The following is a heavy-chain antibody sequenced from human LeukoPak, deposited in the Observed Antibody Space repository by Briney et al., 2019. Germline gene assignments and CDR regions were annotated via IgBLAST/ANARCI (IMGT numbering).Heavy chain of an antibody. V-gene: IGHV5-51*01. J-gene: IGHJ5*02. CDR3: ARSGGDYYNWFDP. Sequence: GESLKISCKGSRYSFTSYWIGWVRQMPGKGLEWMGIIYPGDSETRYSPSFQGQVTISAAKSISTAYLQWSSLRASDTAMYYCARSGGDYYNWFDPWGQGTLVTVSS. D-gene: IGHD2-21*02. CDR1: RYSFTSYW. CDR2: IYPGDSET.